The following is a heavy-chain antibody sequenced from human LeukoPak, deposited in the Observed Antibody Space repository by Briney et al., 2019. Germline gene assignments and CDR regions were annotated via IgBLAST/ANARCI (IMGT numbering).Heavy chain of an antibody. V-gene: IGHV3-30*04. CDR1: GFSFGTYA. Sequence: PGGSLRLSCAASGFSFGTYAMHWVRQAPGKGLEWVALILYDGSLENTAGSVRGRFIISRDNSKNTLFLQMNSLRIEDTAVYYCARGAILGGYNLIDDWGQGTLVTVSS. CDR2: ILYDGSLE. CDR3: ARGAILGGYNLIDD. D-gene: IGHD1-26*01. J-gene: IGHJ4*02.